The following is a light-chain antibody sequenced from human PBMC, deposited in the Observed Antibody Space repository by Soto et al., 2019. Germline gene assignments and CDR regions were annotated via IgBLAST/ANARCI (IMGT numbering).Light chain of an antibody. CDR1: QSVSRD. V-gene: IGKV3-11*01. Sequence: EIVLTQSPATLSLSPGERATLSCRASQSVSRDLAWYQQKPGQAPRLLIYDASNRATGTPARFSASGSGTDFTLTIGSLEPEDFAVYYCQQRSNWPYTFGQGTKLEIK. CDR3: QQRSNWPYT. J-gene: IGKJ2*01. CDR2: DAS.